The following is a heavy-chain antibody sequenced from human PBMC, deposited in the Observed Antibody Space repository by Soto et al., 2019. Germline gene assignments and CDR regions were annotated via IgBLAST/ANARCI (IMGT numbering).Heavy chain of an antibody. J-gene: IGHJ5*02. CDR3: ASGITAAGPDP. CDR2: IKQDGSEK. CDR1: GLSVSIYG. V-gene: IGHV3-7*01. D-gene: IGHD6-13*01. Sequence: PWCSIKLSRESCGLSVSIYGITWFRQAPGKGLEWVANIKQDGSEKYYVDSVKGRFTISRDTAKSSLYLQMNSLRAEDTAVYYCASGITAAGPDPWGQGTLVTVSS.